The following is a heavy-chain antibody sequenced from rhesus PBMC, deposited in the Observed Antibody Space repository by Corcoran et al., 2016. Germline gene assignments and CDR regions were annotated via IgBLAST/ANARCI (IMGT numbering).Heavy chain of an antibody. D-gene: IGHD3-28*01. CDR1: GDSISGGYG. CDR3: AREDYYDSGYYPFYY. V-gene: IGHV4S7*01. Sequence: QVHLQESGPGLLKPSETLSLTCAVSGDSISGGYGWGWIRQPPGKGLKWIGSIYSSSGTTYYNPSLNSRVPISTDTSKNQFSLKLNSVTAADTAVYYCAREDYYDSGYYPFYYWGQGVLVTVSS. CDR2: IYSSSGTT. J-gene: IGHJ4*01.